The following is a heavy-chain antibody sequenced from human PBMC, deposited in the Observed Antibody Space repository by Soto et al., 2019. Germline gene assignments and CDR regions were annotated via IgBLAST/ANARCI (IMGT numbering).Heavy chain of an antibody. CDR1: GFTFSVHE. J-gene: IGHJ4*02. CDR3: AREGRVGGIDY. V-gene: IGHV3-48*03. D-gene: IGHD6-19*01. Sequence: GGSLRLSCAASGFTFSVHEMNWVRQAPGKGLEWVSYISSIGVATYYADSVKGRFTISRDNAKNSLYLQMNSLRAEDTAVYYCAREGRVGGIDYWGQGTPVTVSS. CDR2: ISSIGVAT.